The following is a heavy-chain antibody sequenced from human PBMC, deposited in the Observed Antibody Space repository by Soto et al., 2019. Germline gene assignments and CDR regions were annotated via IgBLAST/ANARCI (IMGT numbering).Heavy chain of an antibody. CDR2: ISWNSGSI. D-gene: IGHD6-13*01. CDR3: AKDIGRWHSSSWYYFDF. CDR1: GFTFDDYA. J-gene: IGHJ4*02. Sequence: EVQLVESGGGLVQPGRSLRLSCAASGFTFDDYAMHWVRQATGKGLEWVSGISWNSGSIGYADSVKGRFTISRDNAKNSLYLHMNSLRAEDTALYYCAKDIGRWHSSSWYYFDFWGQGTLVTVSS. V-gene: IGHV3-9*01.